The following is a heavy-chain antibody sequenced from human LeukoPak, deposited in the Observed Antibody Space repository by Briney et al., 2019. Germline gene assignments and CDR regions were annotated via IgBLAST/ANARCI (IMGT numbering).Heavy chain of an antibody. Sequence: GRSLRLSCAASGFTFDDYAMHWVRQAPGKGLEWVSGISWNSGSIGYADSVKGRFTISRDNAKNSLYLQMNSLRAEDTAVYYCARDRVGAFDPWGQGTLVTVSS. J-gene: IGHJ5*02. CDR1: GFTFDDYA. V-gene: IGHV3-9*01. D-gene: IGHD1-26*01. CDR2: ISWNSGSI. CDR3: ARDRVGAFDP.